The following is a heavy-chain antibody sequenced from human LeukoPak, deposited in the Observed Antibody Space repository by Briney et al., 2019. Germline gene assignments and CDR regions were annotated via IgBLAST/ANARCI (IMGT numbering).Heavy chain of an antibody. CDR2: VYYSGST. Sequence: SETLSLTCSVSGGSIGSSTYYWGWIRQPPGKGLEWIGTVYYSGSTYYNPSLKSRVTISVDTSKNQFSLKLSSVTAADTAVYYCAKLGLLNWFDPWGQGTLVTVSS. CDR3: AKLGLLNWFDP. D-gene: IGHD6-13*01. J-gene: IGHJ5*02. V-gene: IGHV4-39*07. CDR1: GGSIGSSTYY.